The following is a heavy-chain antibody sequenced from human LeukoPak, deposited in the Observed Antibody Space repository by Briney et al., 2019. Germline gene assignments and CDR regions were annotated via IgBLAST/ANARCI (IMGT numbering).Heavy chain of an antibody. CDR3: ARWLVLLNYFDY. Sequence: KPGGSLRLSCAASGFTFSSYSMNWVCQAPGKGLEWVSSISSSSSYIYYADSVKGRFTISRDNAKNSLYLQMNSLRAEDTAVYYCARWLVLLNYFDYWGQGTLVTVSS. CDR2: ISSSSSYI. V-gene: IGHV3-21*04. CDR1: GFTFSSYS. D-gene: IGHD6-19*01. J-gene: IGHJ4*02.